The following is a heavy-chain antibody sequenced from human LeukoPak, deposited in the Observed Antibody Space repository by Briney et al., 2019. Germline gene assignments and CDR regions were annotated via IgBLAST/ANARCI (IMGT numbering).Heavy chain of an antibody. CDR3: ARHGGVTRALDY. CDR2: IYYSGST. D-gene: IGHD3-3*01. CDR1: GGSISSYY. J-gene: IGHJ4*02. V-gene: IGHV4-59*08. Sequence: SETLSLTCTVSGGSISSYYWSWIRQPPGKGLEWIGYIYYSGSTNYNPSLKSRVTISVDTSKNQFSLKLSSVTAADTAVYYCARHGGVTRALDYWGQGTLVTVSS.